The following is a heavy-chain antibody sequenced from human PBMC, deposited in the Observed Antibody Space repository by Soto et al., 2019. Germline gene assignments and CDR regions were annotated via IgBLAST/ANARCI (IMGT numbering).Heavy chain of an antibody. CDR1: GFTFSSYI. D-gene: IGHD3-3*01. CDR2: ISYDGSNK. V-gene: IGHV3-30-3*01. Sequence: QVQLVESGGGVVQPGRSLRLSCAASGFTFSSYIMHWVRQAPGKGLEWVALISYDGSNKYYADSVKGRFTISRDNSKNTLYLQMNSLRAEDTAVYYCAREFSPYYYYYGMDVWGQGNTVTVSS. CDR3: AREFSPYYYYYGMDV. J-gene: IGHJ6*02.